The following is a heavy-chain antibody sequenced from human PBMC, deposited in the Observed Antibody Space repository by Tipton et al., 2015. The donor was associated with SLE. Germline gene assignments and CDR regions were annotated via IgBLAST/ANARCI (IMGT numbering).Heavy chain of an antibody. CDR2: LYSGGSS. Sequence: SLRLSCVASGLTLSSYWMNWVRQAPGKGLEWVSVLYSGGSSYYADAVRGRFTISRDISKNILYLQMDSLRPDDTAVYYCAGLRPQVMGGSFDFWGQGTLVTVSS. CDR1: GLTLSSYW. CDR3: AGLRPQVMGGSFDF. J-gene: IGHJ4*02. V-gene: IGHV3-53*05. D-gene: IGHD1-26*01.